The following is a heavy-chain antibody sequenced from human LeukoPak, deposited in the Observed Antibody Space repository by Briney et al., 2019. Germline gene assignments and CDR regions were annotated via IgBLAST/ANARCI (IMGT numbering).Heavy chain of an antibody. Sequence: SQTLSLTCTVSGGSISSTNYYWSWIRQPAGKGLEWIGRICTSGSTNYNPSLKSRVTISVDTSKNQFSLKLSSVTAADTAVYYCAREPRDGYNSLDYWGQGTLVTVSS. D-gene: IGHD5-24*01. CDR2: ICTSGST. CDR3: AREPRDGYNSLDY. V-gene: IGHV4-61*02. CDR1: GGSISSTNYY. J-gene: IGHJ4*02.